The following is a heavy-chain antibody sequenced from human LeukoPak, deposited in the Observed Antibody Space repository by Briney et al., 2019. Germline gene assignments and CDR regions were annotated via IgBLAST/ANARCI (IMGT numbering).Heavy chain of an antibody. V-gene: IGHV3-23*01. CDR2: ISGTGGST. CDR3: AKGSGSYENYWFDP. J-gene: IGHJ5*02. D-gene: IGHD1-26*01. Sequence: PGGSLRLSCAASGFTFSSYAMSWVRQAPGKGLEWVSAISGTGGSTYYADSVKGRFTISRDNSKNTLYLQMNTLRAEYTAVYYCAKGSGSYENYWFDPWGQGTLVSVSS. CDR1: GFTFSSYA.